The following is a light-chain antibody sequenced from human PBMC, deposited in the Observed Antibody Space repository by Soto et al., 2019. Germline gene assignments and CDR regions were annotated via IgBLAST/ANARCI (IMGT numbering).Light chain of an antibody. CDR1: QTISSW. Sequence: DIQMTQSPSTLSGSVGARFTITVRASQTISSWLAWYQQKPGKAPKLLIYKASTLNSGVPSRFSGSGSGTEFTLTISSLQPDDFATYYCQHYNSYSQAFGQGTKVDIK. CDR2: KAS. V-gene: IGKV1-5*03. CDR3: QHYNSYSQA. J-gene: IGKJ1*01.